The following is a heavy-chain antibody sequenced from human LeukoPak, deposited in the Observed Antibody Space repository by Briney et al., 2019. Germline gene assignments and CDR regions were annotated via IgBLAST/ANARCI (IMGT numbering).Heavy chain of an antibody. CDR3: AKDVSATVAGYFDY. CDR2: ISWNSGGI. CDR1: GFTFDDYA. Sequence: GGSLRLSCVASGFTFDDYAMHWVRQAPGKGLEWVSGISWNSGGIGYADSVKGRFTISRDNAKNSLYLQMNSLRAEDMALYYCAKDVSATVAGYFDYWGQGTLVTVSS. V-gene: IGHV3-9*03. D-gene: IGHD6-19*01. J-gene: IGHJ4*02.